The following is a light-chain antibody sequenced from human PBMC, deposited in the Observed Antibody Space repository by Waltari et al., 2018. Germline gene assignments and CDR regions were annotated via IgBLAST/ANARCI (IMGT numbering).Light chain of an antibody. CDR2: GAS. CDR3: QQYGSSPWT. CDR1: QSVSSSY. J-gene: IGKJ1*01. V-gene: IGKV3-20*01. Sequence: EIVLTQSPGTLSLSPGERATLSCRASQSVSSSYLAWYQQKPGPAPRVLIHGASNRATGIPDRFSGSGSGTDFTHTISRLEPEDFAVYYCQQYGSSPWTFGQGTKVEIK.